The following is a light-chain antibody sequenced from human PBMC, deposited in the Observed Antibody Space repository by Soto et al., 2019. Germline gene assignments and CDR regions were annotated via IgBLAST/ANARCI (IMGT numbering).Light chain of an antibody. Sequence: QSVLTQPPSVSGAPGQRVTISCTGSSSNIGAGYDVHWYQQLPGTAPKLLIYGNSNRPSGVPDRFSGSKSGTSASLAITGIQAEDEADYSCQSYDSSLRGVFGGGTKLTVL. CDR2: GNS. V-gene: IGLV1-40*01. CDR1: SSNIGAGYD. J-gene: IGLJ2*01. CDR3: QSYDSSLRGV.